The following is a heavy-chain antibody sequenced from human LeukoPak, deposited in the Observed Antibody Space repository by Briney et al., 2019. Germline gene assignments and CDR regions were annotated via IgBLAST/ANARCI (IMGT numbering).Heavy chain of an antibody. CDR2: IYYSGST. CDR1: GGSIINYY. CDR3: ASRKLGNDY. D-gene: IGHD7-27*01. V-gene: IGHV4-59*01. Sequence: PSETLSLTCAVSGGSIINYYWSWIRQPPGKGPEWIGYIYYSGSTNYSPSLKSRVTISADTSKNQFSLKLISVTAADTAVYYCASRKLGNDYWGQGTLVTVSS. J-gene: IGHJ4*02.